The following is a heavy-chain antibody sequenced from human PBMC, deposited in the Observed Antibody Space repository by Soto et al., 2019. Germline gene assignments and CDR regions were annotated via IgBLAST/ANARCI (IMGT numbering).Heavy chain of an antibody. CDR2: ISYDGSNK. Sequence: GGSLRLSCAASGFTFSSYGMHWVRQAPGKGLEWVAVISYDGSNKYYADSVKGRFTISRDNSKNTLYLQMNSLRAEDTAVYYCAKGDGGGYSSSSTYYYYYMDVWGKGTTVTVSS. CDR1: GFTFSSYG. J-gene: IGHJ6*03. D-gene: IGHD6-6*01. V-gene: IGHV3-30*18. CDR3: AKGDGGGYSSSSTYYYYYMDV.